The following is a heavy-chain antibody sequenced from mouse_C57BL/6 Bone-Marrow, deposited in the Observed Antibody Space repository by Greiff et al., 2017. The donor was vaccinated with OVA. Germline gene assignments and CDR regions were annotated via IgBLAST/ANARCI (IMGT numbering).Heavy chain of an antibody. Sequence: VQLQQSGPGLVQPSQSLSITCTVSGFSLTSYGVHWVRQSPGKGLEWLGVIWSGGSTDYNAAFISRLSISKDNPKSQIFFKMNSLQADDTAIYYCARWLRGYWGQGTTLTVSS. V-gene: IGHV2-2*01. CDR2: IWSGGST. J-gene: IGHJ2*01. D-gene: IGHD2-2*01. CDR1: GFSLTSYG. CDR3: ARWLRGY.